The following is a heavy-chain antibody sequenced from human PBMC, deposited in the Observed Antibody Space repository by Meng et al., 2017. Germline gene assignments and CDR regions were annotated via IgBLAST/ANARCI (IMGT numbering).Heavy chain of an antibody. CDR1: GGSISSGSYY. Sequence: QGQLQESGPGLVKPSQTLSLTCTVSGGSISSGSYYWSWIRQPAGKGLEWIGRIYTSGSTNYNPSLKSRVTISVDTSKNQFSLKLSSVTAADTAVYYCARDRSFYGSGSYYTDYWGQGTLVTVSS. CDR3: ARDRSFYGSGSYYTDY. V-gene: IGHV4-61*02. J-gene: IGHJ4*02. D-gene: IGHD3-10*01. CDR2: IYTSGST.